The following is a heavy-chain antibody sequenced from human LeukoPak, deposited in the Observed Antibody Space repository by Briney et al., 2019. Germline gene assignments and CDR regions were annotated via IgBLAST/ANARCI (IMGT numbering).Heavy chain of an antibody. CDR3: AKLVYDFWSGYAYTPAEYFQH. J-gene: IGHJ1*01. V-gene: IGHV3-30*02. CDR1: GFTFRSYG. Sequence: GGSLRLSCAASGFTFRSYGMHWVRQAPGKGLEWVAFIRYDGSNKYYADSVKGRFTISRDNSKNTLYLQMNSLRAEDTAVYYCAKLVYDFWSGYAYTPAEYFQHWGQGTLVTVSS. D-gene: IGHD3-3*01. CDR2: IRYDGSNK.